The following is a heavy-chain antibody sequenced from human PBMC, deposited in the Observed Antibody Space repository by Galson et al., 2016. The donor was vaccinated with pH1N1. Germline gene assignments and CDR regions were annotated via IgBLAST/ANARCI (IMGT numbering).Heavy chain of an antibody. J-gene: IGHJ4*02. CDR3: ARHSSQWLVESTFDY. V-gene: IGHV4-39*01. CDR1: GASFSSSPYH. Sequence: ETLSLTCTVSGASFSSSPYHWGWIRQPPGKGLEWIATVHYSGNTYYDPSLESRVTISLDTSRNQLSRKLNSVTAADTAVYYCARHSSQWLVESTFDYWGQGTLVTVSS. CDR2: VHYSGNT. D-gene: IGHD6-19*01.